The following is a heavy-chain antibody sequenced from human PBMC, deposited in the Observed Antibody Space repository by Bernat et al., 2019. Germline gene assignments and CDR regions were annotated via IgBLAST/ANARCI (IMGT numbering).Heavy chain of an antibody. Sequence: QVQLQQWGAGLLKPSETLSLTCAVYGGSFSGYYWRWIRQPPGKVLEWIGEINHSGSTNYNPSLKSRVTISVDTSKNQFSLKLSSVTAADTAVYYCARGRVATTFYYYYYMDVWGKGTTVTVSS. J-gene: IGHJ6*03. CDR2: INHSGST. V-gene: IGHV4-34*01. CDR1: GGSFSGYY. D-gene: IGHD5-24*01. CDR3: ARGRVATTFYYYYYMDV.